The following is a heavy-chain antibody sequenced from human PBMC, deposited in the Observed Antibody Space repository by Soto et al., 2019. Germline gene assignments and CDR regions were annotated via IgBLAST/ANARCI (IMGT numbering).Heavy chain of an antibody. V-gene: IGHV4-59*01. D-gene: IGHD6-13*01. J-gene: IGHJ6*02. CDR3: ARDQGTSSSLGLNYYYGMDV. CDR1: GGSISSYY. Sequence: ETLSLTCTVSGGSISSYYWSWIRQPPGKGLEWIGYIYYSGSTNYNPSLKSRVTISVDTSKNQFSLKLSSVTAADTAVYYCARDQGTSSSLGLNYYYGMDVWGQGTTVTVSS. CDR2: IYYSGST.